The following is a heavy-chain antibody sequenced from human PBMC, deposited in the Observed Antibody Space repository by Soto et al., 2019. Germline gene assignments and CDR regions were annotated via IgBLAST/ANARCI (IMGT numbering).Heavy chain of an antibody. J-gene: IGHJ4*02. V-gene: IGHV3-23*01. Sequence: GSLRLSCAASGFTFSSYAMSWVRQAPGKGLEWVSAISGSGGSTYYADSVKGRFTISRDNSKNTLYLQMNSLRAEDTAIYYCARSRLQYYDILTGYYDHFDYRGQGTLVTVSS. CDR3: ARSRLQYYDILTGYYDHFDY. CDR1: GFTFSSYA. D-gene: IGHD3-9*01. CDR2: ISGSGGST.